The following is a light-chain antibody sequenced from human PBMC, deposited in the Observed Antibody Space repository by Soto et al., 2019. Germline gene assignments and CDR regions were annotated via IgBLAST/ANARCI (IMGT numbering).Light chain of an antibody. Sequence: EMVLTQSPDTLALTSGGRATLSCRASETVNNNYVVWYQLKPGQAPRLLIFRASNKATGIPDRFSCSGTGTEFILTISGLEPEDSEIYPCHQHGGSPETFGQGTKVDI. CDR1: ETVNNNY. J-gene: IGKJ1*01. CDR3: HQHGGSPET. CDR2: RAS. V-gene: IGKV3-20*01.